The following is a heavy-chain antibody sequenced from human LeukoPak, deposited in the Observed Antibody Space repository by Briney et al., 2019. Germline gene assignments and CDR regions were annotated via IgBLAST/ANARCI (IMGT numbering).Heavy chain of an antibody. V-gene: IGHV4-31*03. J-gene: IGHJ3*02. CDR2: IYYSGST. CDR1: GGSISSGGYY. Sequence: SETLSLTCTVSGGSISSGGYYWSWIRQRPGEGLEWIGYIYYSGSTYYNPSLKSRVTISVDTSKNQFSLKLSSVTAADTAVYYCARTYGSGSYSSAFDIWGQGTMVTVSS. D-gene: IGHD3-10*01. CDR3: ARTYGSGSYSSAFDI.